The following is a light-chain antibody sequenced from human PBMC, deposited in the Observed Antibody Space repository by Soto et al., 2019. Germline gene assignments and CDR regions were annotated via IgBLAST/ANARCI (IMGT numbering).Light chain of an antibody. CDR2: DAS. CDR3: QQRNHLPPIT. CDR1: QSVSDY. V-gene: IGKV3-11*01. J-gene: IGKJ5*01. Sequence: EIVLTQSPATLSLSPGERATLSCRASQSVSDYLAWYQQKPGQAPRLLIYDASNRATGIPARFNGSGSGTAFILTISNLEPKDFAVYYGQQRNHLPPITFGQGTRLEIK.